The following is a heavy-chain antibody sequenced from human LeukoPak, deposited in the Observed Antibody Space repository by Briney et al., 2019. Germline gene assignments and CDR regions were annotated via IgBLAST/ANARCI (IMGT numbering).Heavy chain of an antibody. CDR1: GYTFTGYF. V-gene: IGHV1-2*02. Sequence: ASVKASFKASGYTFTGYFMHWVRQAPGQGLEWMGWINPNSGGPNYAQKFQGRVTMTRDTSISTAYMDLSGLRSDDTAVYYCARSRGYCTNGVCYREFDYWGQGTLVTVSS. J-gene: IGHJ4*02. CDR3: ARSRGYCTNGVCYREFDY. D-gene: IGHD2-8*01. CDR2: INPNSGGP.